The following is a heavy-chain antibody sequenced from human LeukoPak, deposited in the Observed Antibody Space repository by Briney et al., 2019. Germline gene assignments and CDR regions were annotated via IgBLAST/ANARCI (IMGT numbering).Heavy chain of an antibody. Sequence: PGGSLRLSCAASGFTFNRYWMSWVRQAPGKELQWVANIKQDGSAKYYVDSVKGRFTISRDNAKNSLYLQMNSLRAEDTALYYCARIDYGDHRHFDYWGQGTLVTVSS. CDR3: ARIDYGDHRHFDY. CDR2: IKQDGSAK. CDR1: GFTFNRYW. V-gene: IGHV3-7*01. J-gene: IGHJ4*02. D-gene: IGHD4-17*01.